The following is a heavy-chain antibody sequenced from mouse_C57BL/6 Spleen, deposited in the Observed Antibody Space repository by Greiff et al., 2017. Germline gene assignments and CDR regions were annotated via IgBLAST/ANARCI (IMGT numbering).Heavy chain of an antibody. D-gene: IGHD1-1*01. CDR3: ARTVVDWYFDV. J-gene: IGHJ1*03. V-gene: IGHV1-55*01. CDR1: GYTFTSYW. CDR2: IYPGSGST. Sequence: VQLQQSGGDLVKPGASVKMSCKASGYTFTSYWITWVKQRPGQGLEWIGDIYPGSGSTNYNEKFKSKATLTVDTSSSTAYMQLSSLTSEDSAVYYCARTVVDWYFDVWGTGTTVTVSS.